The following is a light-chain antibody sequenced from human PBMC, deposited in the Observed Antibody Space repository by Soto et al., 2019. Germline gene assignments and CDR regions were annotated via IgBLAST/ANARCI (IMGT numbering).Light chain of an antibody. CDR1: QSFTGN. CDR3: QQYNNSPRT. V-gene: IGKV3-15*01. J-gene: IGKJ5*01. CDR2: GAS. Sequence: LMTPFPATLSVSPGARATLPCRASQSFTGNLEWYQHTPGQAPRLLIYGASTRTTDVPERFSGSGSGTEFTLTISNLQSEDLEVYYCQQYNNSPRTFGQGTRLEIK.